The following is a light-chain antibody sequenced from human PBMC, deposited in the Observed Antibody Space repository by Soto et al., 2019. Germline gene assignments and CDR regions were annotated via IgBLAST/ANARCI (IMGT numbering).Light chain of an antibody. J-gene: IGLJ1*01. V-gene: IGLV2-14*01. CDR1: TSHLAIYNY. CDR2: QVT. Sequence: QSALTQPASVSGSPGQSITISCTGTTSHLAIYNYVSWYQQQPGKAPKLMIYQVTNRPSGVSNRFSGSRSGNTAALTISGLQAEDEADDYCSSYTDSSNYVFGTGTKLTVL. CDR3: SSYTDSSNYV.